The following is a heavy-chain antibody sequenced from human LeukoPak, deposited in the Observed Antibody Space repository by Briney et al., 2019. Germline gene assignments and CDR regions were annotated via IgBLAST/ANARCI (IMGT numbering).Heavy chain of an antibody. CDR3: ARDSGYSSGWSSDAFDI. CDR1: GFTFSTSD. Sequence: PGGSLRLSCATSGFTFSTSDMNWVRQTPGKGLEWVSSISSGSRYIYYADSVKGRFTISRDNSKNTLYLQMNSLRAEDTAVYYCARDSGYSSGWSSDAFDIWGQGTMVTVSS. J-gene: IGHJ3*02. CDR2: ISSGSRYI. V-gene: IGHV3-21*01. D-gene: IGHD6-19*01.